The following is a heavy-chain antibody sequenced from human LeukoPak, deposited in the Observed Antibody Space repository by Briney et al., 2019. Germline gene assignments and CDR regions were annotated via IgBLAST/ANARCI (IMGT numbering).Heavy chain of an antibody. CDR1: GGPISSSSYY. J-gene: IGHJ1*01. CDR3: ASVRITIFGVVIKYFQH. CDR2: IYYSGST. Sequence: SETLSLTCTVSGGPISSSSYYWGWIRQPPGKGLEWIGSIYYSGSTYYNPSLKSRVTISVDTSKNQFSLKLSSVTAADTAVYYCASVRITIFGVVIKYFQHWGQGTLVTVSS. D-gene: IGHD3-3*01. V-gene: IGHV4-39*01.